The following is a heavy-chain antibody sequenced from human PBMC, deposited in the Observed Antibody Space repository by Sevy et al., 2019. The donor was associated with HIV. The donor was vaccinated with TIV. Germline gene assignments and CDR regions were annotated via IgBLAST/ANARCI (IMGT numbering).Heavy chain of an antibody. CDR2: INQDGSVK. CDR1: GFSLNNYW. Sequence: GGSLRLSCVASGFSLNNYWMNWARQAPGTGLEWVANINQDGSVKYYVDSVRGRFTISRDNARNLVFLQMSSLRVDDSALYYCVKAIAKDGSFWGQGTLVTVSS. CDR3: VKAIAKDGSF. D-gene: IGHD6-13*01. V-gene: IGHV3-7*01. J-gene: IGHJ4*02.